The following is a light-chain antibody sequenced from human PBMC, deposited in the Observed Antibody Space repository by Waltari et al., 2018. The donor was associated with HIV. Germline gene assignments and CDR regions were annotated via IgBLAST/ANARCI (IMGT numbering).Light chain of an antibody. J-gene: IGLJ3*02. CDR2: EVS. CDR1: SSDLGLYNY. Sequence: QSALTQPASVSGSPGQSITISCSGSSSDLGLYNYVTWYHQSPGKAPNRIIYEVSNRLSGVSDRFSGSKSGNTASLTISGLQPEDEGDYYCSTYTRSSTLVFGGGTKLTVL. CDR3: STYTRSSTLV. V-gene: IGLV2-14*01.